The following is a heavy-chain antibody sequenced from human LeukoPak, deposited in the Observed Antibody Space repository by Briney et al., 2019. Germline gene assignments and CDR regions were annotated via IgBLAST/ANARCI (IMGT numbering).Heavy chain of an antibody. CDR3: ARHAPFPLYDTAIYMDV. D-gene: IGHD5-18*01. J-gene: IGHJ6*04. CDR2: IYTSGSS. CDR1: GGSISSGSYY. V-gene: IGHV4-61*02. Sequence: SETLSLTCTVSGGSISSGSYYWSWIRQPAGKGLEWIGRIYTSGSSNYNPSLKNRVTISVDTSKNQFSLKLNSVTGADTAVYYCARHAPFPLYDTAIYMDVWGKGTTVTVSS.